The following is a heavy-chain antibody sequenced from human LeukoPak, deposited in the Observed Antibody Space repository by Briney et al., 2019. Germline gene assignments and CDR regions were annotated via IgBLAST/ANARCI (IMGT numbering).Heavy chain of an antibody. CDR2: ISYDGSNK. D-gene: IGHD1-7*01. CDR3: AREGNYGTATFDY. CDR1: GFTFSSYA. V-gene: IGHV3-30-3*01. J-gene: IGHJ4*02. Sequence: GGSLRLSCAASGFTFSSYAMHWVRQAPGKGLEWVAVISYDGSNKYYADSVKGRFTISRDNSENTLYLQMNSLRAEDTAVYYCAREGNYGTATFDYWGQGTLVTVSS.